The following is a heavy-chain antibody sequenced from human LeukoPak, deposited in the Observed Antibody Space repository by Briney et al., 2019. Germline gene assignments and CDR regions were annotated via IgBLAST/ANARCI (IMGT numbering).Heavy chain of an antibody. D-gene: IGHD2-2*01. J-gene: IGHJ4*02. CDR2: IYYSGST. CDR1: GGSISSSSYY. Sequence: SETLSLTSTVSGGSISSSSYYWGWIRQPPGKGLEWIGSIYYSGSTYYNPSLRSRVTISVDTSKNQFSLKLSSVTAADTAVYYCASILGYCSSTSCRYFDYWGQGTLVTVSS. CDR3: ASILGYCSSTSCRYFDY. V-gene: IGHV4-39*01.